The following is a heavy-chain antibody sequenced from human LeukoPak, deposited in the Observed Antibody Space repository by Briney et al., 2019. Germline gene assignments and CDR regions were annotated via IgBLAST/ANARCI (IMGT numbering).Heavy chain of an antibody. CDR1: GDSISSNSAT. V-gene: IGHV6-1*01. D-gene: IGHD3-16*01. CDR3: TRVAGGGSNWFDP. Sequence: SQTLSLTCDITGDSISSNSATWSWIRQSPSRGLEWLGRTYFRSKWYNDYAGSVKSRIIINADTSKNQFSLHLNSVTPEDTALHYCTRVAGGGSNWFDPWGQGTLVTVSS. J-gene: IGHJ5*02. CDR2: TYFRSKWYN.